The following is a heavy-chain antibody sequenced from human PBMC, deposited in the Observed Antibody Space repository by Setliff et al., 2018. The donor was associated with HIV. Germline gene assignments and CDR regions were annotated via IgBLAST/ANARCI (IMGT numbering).Heavy chain of an antibody. CDR3: ARGHSSSWDADHDAFDI. CDR1: GFTFSSFS. D-gene: IGHD6-13*01. Sequence: GGSLRLSCVGSGFTFSSFSMSWVRQAPGKGLEWVSGISGSGYSTYYTDSVKGRFTISRDNSKKTLYVQMNSLRAEDTAVYYCARGHSSSWDADHDAFDIWGQGTMVTVSS. CDR2: ISGSGYST. V-gene: IGHV3-23*01. J-gene: IGHJ3*02.